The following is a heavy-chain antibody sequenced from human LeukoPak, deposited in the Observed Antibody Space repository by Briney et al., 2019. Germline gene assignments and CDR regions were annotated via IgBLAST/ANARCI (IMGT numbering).Heavy chain of an antibody. V-gene: IGHV3-7*02. J-gene: IGHJ4*02. CDR1: GFTFSSHW. Sequence: PGGSLRLSCAASGFTFSSHWMTWVRQAPGKGLEWVANIKPDGSEKYYVDSVKGRFTISRDNAKSSLFLQMKSLRVEDTAVYYCASNTGGDDWGQGTLVTVSS. CDR3: ASNTGGDD. D-gene: IGHD2-8*02. CDR2: IKPDGSEK.